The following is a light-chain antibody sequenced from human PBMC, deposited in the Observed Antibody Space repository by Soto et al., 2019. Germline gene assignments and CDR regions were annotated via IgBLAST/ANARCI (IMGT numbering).Light chain of an antibody. Sequence: QPVLTQPPSVSGAPGQRVTISCTGSGSNIGAGYDVHWYQQLPGVAPKLLIYSNTNRPSGVPDRFSGSKSGTSVSLAITGLQAEDEADYYCQSYDSSLNAVLFGGGTQLTVL. CDR2: SNT. CDR3: QSYDSSLNAVL. V-gene: IGLV1-40*01. J-gene: IGLJ7*01. CDR1: GSNIGAGYD.